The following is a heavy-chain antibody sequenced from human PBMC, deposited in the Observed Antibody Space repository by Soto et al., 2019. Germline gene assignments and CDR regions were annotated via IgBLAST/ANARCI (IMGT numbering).Heavy chain of an antibody. CDR1: GYSFTSYW. Sequence: PGESLKISCKGSGYSFTSYWISWVRQMPGKGLEWMGRIDPSDSYTNYSPSFQGHVTISADKSISTAYLQWSSLKASDTAMYYCARHGNPYYYDSSGHAPDGYYGMDGWGQGTTVTVSS. CDR2: IDPSDSYT. D-gene: IGHD3-22*01. CDR3: ARHGNPYYYDSSGHAPDGYYGMDG. V-gene: IGHV5-10-1*01. J-gene: IGHJ6*02.